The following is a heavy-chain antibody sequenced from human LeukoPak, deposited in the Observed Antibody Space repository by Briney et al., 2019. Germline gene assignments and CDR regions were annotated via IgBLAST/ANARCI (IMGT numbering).Heavy chain of an antibody. V-gene: IGHV3-43*01. CDR2: IMFDGSGI. CDR3: AKGTVTELQA. Sequence: GGSLRLSCAASVFTFDVYAMHWVRQTPGKRLEWVGLIMFDGSGIFYADSVKGRFAISRDNFKDSLYLQIHSLRIDDTALYYCAKGTVTELQAWGQGTLVTVSS. J-gene: IGHJ5*02. CDR1: VFTFDVYA. D-gene: IGHD1-7*01.